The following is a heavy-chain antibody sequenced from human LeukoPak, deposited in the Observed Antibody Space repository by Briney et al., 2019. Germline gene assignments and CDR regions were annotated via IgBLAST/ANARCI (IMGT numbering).Heavy chain of an antibody. CDR2: IKSKTDGGTT. CDR1: GFTFSNAW. J-gene: IGHJ4*02. D-gene: IGHD3-10*01. V-gene: IGHV3-15*01. CDR3: TTDRLGGILWFGELGLV. Sequence: PGGSLRLSCAASGFTFSNAWMNWVRQAPGGGREWLGRIKSKTDGGTTDYAAPVKGRFTISRDDSKNTLYLQMNSLKTDDTAVHYCTTDRLGGILWFGELGLVGGQGTLVTVSS.